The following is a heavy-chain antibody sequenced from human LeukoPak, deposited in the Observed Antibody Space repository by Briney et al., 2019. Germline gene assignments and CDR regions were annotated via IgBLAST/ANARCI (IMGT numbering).Heavy chain of an antibody. V-gene: IGHV1-46*01. J-gene: IGHJ4*02. D-gene: IGHD4-17*01. CDR3: ARDLALTTDPFDY. CDR2: INPSGGST. CDR1: GYAFTSYY. Sequence: ASVKVSCKASGYAFTSYYMHWVRQAPGQGLEWLGIINPSGGSTSYAQKFQGRVTMTRDTSTSTVYMELSSLRSEDTAVYYCARDLALTTDPFDYWGQGTLVTVSS.